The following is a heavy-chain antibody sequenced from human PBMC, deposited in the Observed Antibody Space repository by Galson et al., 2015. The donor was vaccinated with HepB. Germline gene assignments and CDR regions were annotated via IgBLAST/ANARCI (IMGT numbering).Heavy chain of an antibody. CDR3: ARLGVYYGSGSSNGMDV. CDR1: GYSFTSYW. Sequence: QSGAEVKKPGESLRISCTGSGYSFTSYWISWVRQMPGKGLEWMGRIDPSDSYTNYSPSFQGHVTISADKSISTAYLQWSSLKASDTAMYYCARLGVYYGSGSSNGMDVWGQGTTVTVSS. D-gene: IGHD3-10*01. V-gene: IGHV5-10-1*01. J-gene: IGHJ6*02. CDR2: IDPSDSYT.